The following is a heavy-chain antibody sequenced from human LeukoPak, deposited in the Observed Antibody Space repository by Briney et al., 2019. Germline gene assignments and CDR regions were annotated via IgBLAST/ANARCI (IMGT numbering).Heavy chain of an antibody. J-gene: IGHJ4*02. CDR3: ARGRRGYGFAFDY. CDR2: IIPIFGTA. CDR1: GGTFSSYA. V-gene: IGHV1-69*06. Sequence: SVKVSCKASGGTFSSYAISWVRQAPGQGLEWMGGIIPIFGTANYAQKFQGRVTIPADKSTSTAYMELSSLRSEDTAVYYCARGRRGYGFAFDYWGQGTLVTVSS. D-gene: IGHD5-18*01.